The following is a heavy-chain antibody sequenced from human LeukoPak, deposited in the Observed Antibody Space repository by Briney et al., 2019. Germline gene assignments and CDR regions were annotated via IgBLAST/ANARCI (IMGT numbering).Heavy chain of an antibody. J-gene: IGHJ5*02. V-gene: IGHV3-33*08. CDR1: GFSFATHA. CDR3: ARDSALELLRFWFDP. D-gene: IGHD1-7*01. CDR2: IWYDGSNK. Sequence: PGGSLRLSCVASGFSFATHAMHWVRQAPGTGLEWVAVIWYDGSNKYYADSVKGRFTISRDNSKNTLYLQMNSLRAEDTAVYYCARDSALELLRFWFDPWGQGTLVTVSS.